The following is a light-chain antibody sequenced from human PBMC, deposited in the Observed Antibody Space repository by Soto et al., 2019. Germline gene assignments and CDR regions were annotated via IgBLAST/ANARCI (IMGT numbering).Light chain of an antibody. CDR2: KDT. J-gene: IGLJ1*01. CDR1: ASRNQY. Sequence: SYELTQPPSVSVSPGQTASITCSGDASRNQYAYWYQQKPGQAPFLVIYKDTERPSGIPGRFSGSSSGTTVTLTISGVQAEDEADYYCQSADSSGTYVFGSGTKVTVL. CDR3: QSADSSGTYV. V-gene: IGLV3-25*01.